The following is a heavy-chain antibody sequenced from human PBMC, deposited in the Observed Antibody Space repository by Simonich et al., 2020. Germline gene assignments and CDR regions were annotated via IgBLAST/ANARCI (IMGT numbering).Heavy chain of an antibody. V-gene: IGHV2-5*02. Sequence: QITLKESGPTLVKPTQTLTLTCTFSGFSLSTGGVGVGWIRQPPGKALEWLALIYWDDDKRYSPSLKSRLTITKDTSKNQVVLTMTNMDPVDTATYYCAHKLSGWFGERDAFDIWGQGTMVTVSS. CDR2: IYWDDDK. CDR3: AHKLSGWFGERDAFDI. J-gene: IGHJ3*02. D-gene: IGHD3-10*01. CDR1: GFSLSTGGVG.